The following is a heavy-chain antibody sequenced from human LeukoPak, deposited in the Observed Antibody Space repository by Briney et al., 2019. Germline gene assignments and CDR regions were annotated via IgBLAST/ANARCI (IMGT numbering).Heavy chain of an antibody. Sequence: GGSLRLSCTASGFTFSSYDMHWVRQATGKGLEWVSSIGTAGDTHYPGSVKGRFTISRENAKNSLYLQMNSLRAGDTAVYYCAKDIGSYYDYWGQGILVTVSS. CDR3: AKDIGSYYDY. CDR2: IGTAGDT. CDR1: GFTFSSYD. J-gene: IGHJ4*02. V-gene: IGHV3-13*01. D-gene: IGHD3-10*01.